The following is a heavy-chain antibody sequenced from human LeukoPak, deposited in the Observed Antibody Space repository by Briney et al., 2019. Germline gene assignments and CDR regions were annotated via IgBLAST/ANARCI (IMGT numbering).Heavy chain of an antibody. CDR1: GGTFSSYA. CDR2: IIPIFGTA. V-gene: IGHV1-69*05. Sequence: GASVKVSCKASGGTFSSYAISWVRQAPGQGLEWMGGIIPIFGTANYAQKFRGRVTITTDESTSTACMELSSLRSEDTAVYYCARSARGSYYYYMDVWGKGTTVTVSS. D-gene: IGHD3-16*01. CDR3: ARSARGSYYYYMDV. J-gene: IGHJ6*03.